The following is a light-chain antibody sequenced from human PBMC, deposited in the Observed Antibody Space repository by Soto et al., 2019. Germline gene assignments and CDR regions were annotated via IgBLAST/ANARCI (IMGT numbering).Light chain of an antibody. Sequence: SALPQSPDTLSVTPGESAPLSCRASQSVSSSYLTWYQQRPGQPPRLLIYGASSRAPDIPDRFSGSGSGTDFTLTISRLEPEDFAVYYCQQYGSSPPVTFGQGTRLAIK. CDR1: QSVSSSY. J-gene: IGKJ5*01. V-gene: IGKV3-20*01. CDR2: GAS. CDR3: QQYGSSPPVT.